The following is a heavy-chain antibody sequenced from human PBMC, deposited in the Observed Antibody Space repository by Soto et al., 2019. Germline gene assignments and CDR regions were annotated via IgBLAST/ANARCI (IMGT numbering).Heavy chain of an antibody. Sequence: SETLSLTCTVSGGSISSYYWSWIRQPPGKGLEWIGYIYYSGSTNYNPSLKSRVTISVDTSKNQFSLKLSSVTAADTAVYYCARVGTYYDFWSGYYGPNFDYWGQGTLVTVSS. CDR3: ARVGTYYDFWSGYYGPNFDY. CDR1: GGSISSYY. D-gene: IGHD3-3*01. CDR2: IYYSGST. V-gene: IGHV4-59*12. J-gene: IGHJ4*02.